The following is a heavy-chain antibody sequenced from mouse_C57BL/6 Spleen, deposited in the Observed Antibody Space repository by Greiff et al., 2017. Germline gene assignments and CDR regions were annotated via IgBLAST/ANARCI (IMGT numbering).Heavy chain of an antibody. J-gene: IGHJ1*03. CDR1: GYTFTSYW. CDR2: IHPSDSDT. CDR3: EMVLYFSGSSYEYFDV. D-gene: IGHD1-1*01. V-gene: IGHV1-74*01. Sequence: VQLQQSGAELVKPGASVKVSCKASGYTFTSYWMHWVKQRPGQGLEWIGRIHPSDSDTNYNQKFKGKATLTVDTSSSTAYMQLSSLTSEDSAVDYCEMVLYFSGSSYEYFDVWGTGTTVTVSS.